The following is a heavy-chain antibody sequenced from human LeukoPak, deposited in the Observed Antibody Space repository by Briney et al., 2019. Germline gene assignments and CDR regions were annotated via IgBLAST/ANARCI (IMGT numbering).Heavy chain of an antibody. D-gene: IGHD3-22*01. CDR1: GFTVNSNY. Sequence: GGSLRLSCAASGFTVNSNYMSWVRQAPGKGLEWVSIIFGGGKTYYADSVKGRFTISGDNSNNALFLQMNSLRAEDTGVYYCASRGLYSDTNGYHPYWGQGTLVAVSS. CDR3: ASRGLYSDTNGYHPY. J-gene: IGHJ4*02. V-gene: IGHV3-66*01. CDR2: IFGGGKT.